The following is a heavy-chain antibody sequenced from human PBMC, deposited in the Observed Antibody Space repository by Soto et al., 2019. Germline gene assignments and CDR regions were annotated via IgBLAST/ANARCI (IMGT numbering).Heavy chain of an antibody. V-gene: IGHV4-59*01. CDR3: ARARRYYDSSGYFTYYFDY. CDR2: IYYSGST. D-gene: IGHD3-22*01. J-gene: IGHJ4*02. Sequence: SETLSLTCTVSGGSISSYYWSWIRQPPGKGLEWIGYIYYSGSTNYNPSLKSRVTISVDTSKNQFSLKLSSVTAADTAVYYCARARRYYDSSGYFTYYFDYWGQGTLVTVSS. CDR1: GGSISSYY.